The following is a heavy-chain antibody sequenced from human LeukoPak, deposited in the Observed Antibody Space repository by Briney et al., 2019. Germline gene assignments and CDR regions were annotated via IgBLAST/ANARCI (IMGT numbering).Heavy chain of an antibody. D-gene: IGHD5-18*01. CDR3: AKGSAPWIQLWFDAFDI. Sequence: GGSLRLSCAASGFTFSNYGMHWVRQAPGKGLEWVAFIRFDGTSKYYADSVKGRFTISRDNSQNTVSLQVNNLRAEDTAVYYCAKGSAPWIQLWFDAFDIWGQGTMVTVSS. V-gene: IGHV3-30*02. J-gene: IGHJ3*02. CDR1: GFTFSNYG. CDR2: IRFDGTSK.